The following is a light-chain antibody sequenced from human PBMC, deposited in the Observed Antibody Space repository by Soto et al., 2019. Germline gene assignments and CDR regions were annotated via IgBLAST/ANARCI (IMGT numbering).Light chain of an antibody. CDR1: QSVSSD. Sequence: EIVMTQSPATLSVSPGEGATLSCRASQSVSSDLAWYQQKPGQAPRLLIYSVSTRATGIPARFSGSGSGTEFTLTISSMQSEDFAIYYCQQYTNWPPYTFGQGTRLEIK. CDR2: SVS. CDR3: QQYTNWPPYT. J-gene: IGKJ2*01. V-gene: IGKV3-15*01.